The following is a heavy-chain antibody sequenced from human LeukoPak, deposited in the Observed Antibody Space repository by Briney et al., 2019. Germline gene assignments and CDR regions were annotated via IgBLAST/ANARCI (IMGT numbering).Heavy chain of an antibody. J-gene: IGHJ5*02. CDR1: GFTFSSFA. D-gene: IGHD4-23*01. Sequence: GGSLRLSCAASGFTFSSFAMSWVRQAPGKGLEWVSSISGSDAGTYNADSVKGRFTISRDNSKNTLYLQMTSLRAEDPAVYYFANSPRGGPPLWFDPWGQGTLVTVSS. CDR2: ISGSDAGT. CDR3: ANSPRGGPPLWFDP. V-gene: IGHV3-23*01.